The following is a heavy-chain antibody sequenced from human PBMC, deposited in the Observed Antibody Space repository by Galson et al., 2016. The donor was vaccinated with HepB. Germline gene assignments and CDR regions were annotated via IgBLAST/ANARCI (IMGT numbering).Heavy chain of an antibody. CDR1: GYTFSNFG. V-gene: IGHV1-18*04. J-gene: IGHJ4*02. CDR2: ISVSRGNT. CDR3: ARDSPDDYNGYFCLDY. Sequence: SVKVSCKASGYTFSNFGLSWLRQAPGEGLEWMGWISVSRGNTNYAQKFQGRVTMTTDTSTSTAYMELRSLRSDDTAVYFCARDSPDDYNGYFCLDYWGQGTLVTGSS. D-gene: IGHD3-22*01.